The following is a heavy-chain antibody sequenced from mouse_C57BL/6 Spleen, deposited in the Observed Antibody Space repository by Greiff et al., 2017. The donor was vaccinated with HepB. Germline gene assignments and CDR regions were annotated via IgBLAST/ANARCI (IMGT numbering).Heavy chain of an antibody. CDR3: AREENYYGSSGWFAY. D-gene: IGHD1-1*01. V-gene: IGHV5-4*01. J-gene: IGHJ3*01. Sequence: EVKLQESGGGLVKPGGSLKLSCAASGFTFSSYAMSWVRQTPEKRLEWVATISDGGSYTYYPDNVKGRFTISRDNAKNNLYLQMSHLKSEDTAMYYCAREENYYGSSGWFAYWGQGTLVTVSA. CDR1: GFTFSSYA. CDR2: ISDGGSYT.